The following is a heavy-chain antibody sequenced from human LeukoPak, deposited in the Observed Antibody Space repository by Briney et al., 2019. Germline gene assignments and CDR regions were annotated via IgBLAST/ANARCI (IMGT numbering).Heavy chain of an antibody. CDR1: GGTFSSYA. J-gene: IGHJ4*02. CDR2: IIPILGIA. CDR3: ARDLLGNGVFDY. Sequence: SVKVSCKASGGTFSSYAISWVRQAPGQGLEWMGRIIPILGIANYAQKFQGRVTITADKSTSTAYMELSSLRSEDTAVYYCARDLLGNGVFDYWGQGTLVTVSS. D-gene: IGHD7-27*01. V-gene: IGHV1-69*04.